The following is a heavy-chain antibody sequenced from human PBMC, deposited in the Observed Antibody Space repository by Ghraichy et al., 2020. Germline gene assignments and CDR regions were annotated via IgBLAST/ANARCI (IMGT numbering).Heavy chain of an antibody. CDR2: ISSTSNYI. CDR3: ARVVVPAASFYFYYMDV. D-gene: IGHD2-2*01. J-gene: IGHJ6*03. V-gene: IGHV3-21*01. Sequence: GESLNISCAASGFTFSTYTMNWVRQAPGKGLEWVSSISSTSNYIYYADSVKGRFTISRDNAKNSLFLQMNSLRAEDTAVYYCARVVVPAASFYFYYMDVWGKGTPVTVSS. CDR1: GFTFSTYT.